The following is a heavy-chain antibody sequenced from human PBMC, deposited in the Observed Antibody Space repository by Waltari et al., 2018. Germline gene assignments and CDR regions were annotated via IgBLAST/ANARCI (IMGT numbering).Heavy chain of an antibody. CDR1: AGTSNTYA. J-gene: IGHJ6*02. CDR3: ARGPRGMDF. V-gene: IGHV1-69*04. CDR2: SIPVVGIT. Sequence: QVQLVQSGAEVKKPGSSVKVSCKASAGTSNTYALSWVRQAPGQGLEWMGRSIPVVGITNYAQKFQARLTITADKSTNTVYMELSSLRSEDSAVYFCARGPRGMDFWGQGTTVTVSS.